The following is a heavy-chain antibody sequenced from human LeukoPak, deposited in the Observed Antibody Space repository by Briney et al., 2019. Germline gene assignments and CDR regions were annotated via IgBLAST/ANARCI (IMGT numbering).Heavy chain of an antibody. J-gene: IGHJ4*02. V-gene: IGHV3-23*01. Sequence: GGSLRLSCAASGFTFSKYGMSWVRQAPGKGLEWVSGIRGSGGSTDYADSVKGRFTISRDNSKNTLYLHMNSLRAEDTAVYYCARERQKTTVTYFDYWGQGTLVTVSS. D-gene: IGHD4-17*01. CDR2: IRGSGGST. CDR3: ARERQKTTVTYFDY. CDR1: GFTFSKYG.